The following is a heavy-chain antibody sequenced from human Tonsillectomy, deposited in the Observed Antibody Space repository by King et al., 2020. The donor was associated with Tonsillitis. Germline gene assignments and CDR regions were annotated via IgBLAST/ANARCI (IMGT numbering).Heavy chain of an antibody. D-gene: IGHD2-21*01. V-gene: IGHV4-30-2*01. CDR1: GGSISGDFYS. CDR3: ARDPGCGSFDS. J-gene: IGHJ4*02. CDR2: LYQGGSA. Sequence: QLQESGSGLVKPSQTLSLTCAVSGGSISGDFYSWTWIRQPPGKGLEWVGSLYQGGSAFYNPSLKSRVTISVDTSGSQFSLDLTSVTAADTAVYFCARDPGCGSFDSWGQGTLVTVSS.